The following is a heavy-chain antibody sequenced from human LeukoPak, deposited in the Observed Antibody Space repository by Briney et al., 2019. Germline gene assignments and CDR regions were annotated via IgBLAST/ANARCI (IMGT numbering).Heavy chain of an antibody. Sequence: GGSLRLSCAASGFTFSSYEMNWVRQAPGKGLEWVSYISSSGSNIYYADSVKGRFTISRDNAKNSLYLQMNSLIAEYTADHYCARAVASITIRKYGMDIWGQGATVTVSS. V-gene: IGHV3-48*03. CDR2: ISSSGSNI. CDR1: GFTFSSYE. CDR3: ARAVASITIRKYGMDI. J-gene: IGHJ6*02. D-gene: IGHD3-3*01.